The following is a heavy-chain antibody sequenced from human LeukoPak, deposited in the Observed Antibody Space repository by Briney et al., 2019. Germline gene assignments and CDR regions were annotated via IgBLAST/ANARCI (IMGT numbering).Heavy chain of an antibody. D-gene: IGHD3-10*01. Sequence: PGGSLRLSCAASGFTFTNFAMSWVRQAPGKGLEWVSGISGSGGRTYYADSVKGRFTISRDNSKNTLYLQMNSLRAEDTAVYYCARDRGITMVRGVIGYWGQGTLVTVSS. J-gene: IGHJ4*02. CDR2: ISGSGGRT. CDR1: GFTFTNFA. V-gene: IGHV3-23*01. CDR3: ARDRGITMVRGVIGY.